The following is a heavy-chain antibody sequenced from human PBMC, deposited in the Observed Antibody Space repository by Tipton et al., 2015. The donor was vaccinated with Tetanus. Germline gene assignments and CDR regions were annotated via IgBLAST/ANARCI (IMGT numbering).Heavy chain of an antibody. CDR3: ARDVRVAQSDAFDI. J-gene: IGHJ3*02. CDR2: INAGNGNT. V-gene: IGHV1-3*01. D-gene: IGHD3-10*01. Sequence: QSGAEVKKPGASVKVSCKASGYTFTSYAMHWVRQAPGQRLEWMGWINAGNGNTKYSQKFQGRVTITRDTSINTVYMELSRLTSDDTAVYYCARDVRVAQSDAFDIWGQGTMVTVSS. CDR1: GYTFTSYA.